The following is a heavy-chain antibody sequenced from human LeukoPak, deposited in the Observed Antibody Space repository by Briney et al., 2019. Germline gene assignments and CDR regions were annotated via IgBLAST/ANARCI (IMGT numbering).Heavy chain of an antibody. CDR3: ARLQDHAYFDY. J-gene: IGHJ4*02. CDR1: GYTFTTYN. CDR2: ISGYNGNT. Sequence: GASVKVSCKASGYTFTTYNINWVRQAPGQGLEWMGWISGYNGNTNYAQKFQGRVTITADKSTSTAYMELSSLRSEDTAVYYCARLQDHAYFDYWGQGTLVTVSS. V-gene: IGHV1-18*01.